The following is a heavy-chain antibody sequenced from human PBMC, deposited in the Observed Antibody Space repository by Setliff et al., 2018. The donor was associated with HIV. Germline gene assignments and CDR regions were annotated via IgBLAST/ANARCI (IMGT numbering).Heavy chain of an antibody. CDR2: IYYNGNT. CDR3: AAAEGQGPWYFFDN. Sequence: PSETLSLTCAVHGGSLSGSYWSWIRQPPGKGLEWIGNIYYNGNTNYKPSLERRLTISVDTSKNQFSLSLSSVTATDTALYFCAAAEGQGPWYFFDNWGQGTQVTVSS. V-gene: IGHV4-34*01. CDR1: GGSLSGSY. D-gene: IGHD6-13*01. J-gene: IGHJ4*02.